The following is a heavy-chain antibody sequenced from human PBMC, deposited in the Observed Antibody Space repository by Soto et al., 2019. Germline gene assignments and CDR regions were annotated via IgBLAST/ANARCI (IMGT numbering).Heavy chain of an antibody. CDR2: IYHSGIT. D-gene: IGHD3-10*01. CDR1: GGSINSGNW. V-gene: IGHV4-4*02. Sequence: SETLSLTCAVSGGSINSGNWWSWVRQPPGKGLEWIGEIYHSGITNYNPSLKSRVIISVDKPKNQFSLKLSSMTAADTAVYYCAGYYYASANYPGNLDYWGQGSLVTVS. CDR3: AGYYYASANYPGNLDY. J-gene: IGHJ4*02.